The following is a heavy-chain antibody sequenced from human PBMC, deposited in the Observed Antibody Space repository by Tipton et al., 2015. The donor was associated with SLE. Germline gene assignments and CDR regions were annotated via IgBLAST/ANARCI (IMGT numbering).Heavy chain of an antibody. CDR3: ARDSRSPAMTPVSTGWFDP. CDR2: INPSGGST. CDR1: GYTFTSYY. J-gene: IGHJ5*02. V-gene: IGHV1-46*01. Sequence: QSGPEVKKPGASVKVSCKASGYTFTSYYMHWVRQAPGQGLEWMGIINPSGGSTSYAQKFQGRVTMTRDTSTSTVYMELSSLRSEDTAVYYCARDSRSPAMTPVSTGWFDPWGQGTLVTVSS. D-gene: IGHD4-11*01.